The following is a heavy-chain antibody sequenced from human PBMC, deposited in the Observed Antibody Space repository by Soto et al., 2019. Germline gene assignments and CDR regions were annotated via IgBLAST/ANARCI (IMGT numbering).Heavy chain of an antibody. J-gene: IGHJ5*02. CDR3: ARSKYSSSWYNWFDP. CDR2: INHSGST. Sequence: PSETLSLTCAVYARSFSGYYWSWIRQPPGKGLEWIGEINHSGSTNYNPSLKSRVTISVDTSKNQFSLKLSSVTAADAAVYYCARSKYSSSWYNWFDPWGQGTLVTVSS. V-gene: IGHV4-34*01. D-gene: IGHD6-13*01. CDR1: ARSFSGYY.